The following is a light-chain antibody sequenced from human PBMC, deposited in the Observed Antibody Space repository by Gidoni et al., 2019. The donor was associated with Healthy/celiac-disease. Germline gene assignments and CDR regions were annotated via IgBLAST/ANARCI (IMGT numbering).Light chain of an antibody. CDR1: QSVSSN. CDR3: QQYNNWTPYT. J-gene: IGKJ2*01. CDR2: GAS. V-gene: IGKV3-15*01. Sequence: EIVMTQSPATLSVSPGERATLSCRASQSVSSNLTWYQQKPGQAPRLLIYGASTRATGNPARFSGSGSGKEFTLTISSLQSEDFAVYYCQQYNNWTPYTFXQXTKLEIK.